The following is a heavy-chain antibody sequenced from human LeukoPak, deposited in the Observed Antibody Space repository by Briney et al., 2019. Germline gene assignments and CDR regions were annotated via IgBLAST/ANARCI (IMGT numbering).Heavy chain of an antibody. J-gene: IGHJ4*02. D-gene: IGHD3-3*01. CDR2: ISYDGSNK. CDR3: ARDPYDFWSGYYIR. CDR1: GFTFSSYA. Sequence: QPGGSLRLSCAASGFTFSSYAMHWVRQAPGKGLEWVAVISYDGSNKYYADSVKGRFTISRDNSKNTLYLQMNSLRAEDTAVYYCARDPYDFWSGYYIRWGQGTLVTVSS. V-gene: IGHV3-30-3*01.